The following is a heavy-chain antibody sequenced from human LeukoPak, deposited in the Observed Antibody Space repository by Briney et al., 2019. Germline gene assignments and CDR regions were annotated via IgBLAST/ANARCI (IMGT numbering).Heavy chain of an antibody. CDR1: GGSISSYY. CDR3: ARDGYSYYDAFDI. Sequence: PSETLSLTCTVSGGSISSYYWSWIRQPPGKGLEWIGYIYYSGSTNYNPSLKSRVTISVDTSKNQFSLKLSSVTAADTAAYYCARDGYSYYDAFDIWGQGTMVTVSS. D-gene: IGHD5-18*01. CDR2: IYYSGST. V-gene: IGHV4-59*01. J-gene: IGHJ3*02.